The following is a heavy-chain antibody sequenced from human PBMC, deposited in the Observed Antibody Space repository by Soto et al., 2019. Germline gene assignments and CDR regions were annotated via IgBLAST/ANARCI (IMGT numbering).Heavy chain of an antibody. Sequence: ASVKVSCKASGYTFTGYYMHWVRQAPGQGLEWMGWINPNSGGTNYAQKFQGRVTMTRDTSISTAYMELSRLRSDDTAVYYCARYPYKEWELSPYFDYWGQGTLVTVSS. V-gene: IGHV1-2*02. J-gene: IGHJ4*02. D-gene: IGHD1-26*01. CDR2: INPNSGGT. CDR1: GYTFTGYY. CDR3: ARYPYKEWELSPYFDY.